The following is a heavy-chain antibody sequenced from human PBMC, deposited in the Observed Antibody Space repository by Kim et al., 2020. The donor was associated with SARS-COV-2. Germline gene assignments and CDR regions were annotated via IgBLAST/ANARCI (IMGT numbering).Heavy chain of an antibody. J-gene: IGHJ4*02. CDR3: ARDRRLLWQSFDY. V-gene: IGHV3-21*01. CDR2: ISSSSSYI. Sequence: GGSLRLSCAASGFTFSSYSMNWVRQAPGKGLEWVSSISSSSSYIYYADSVKDRFTISRDNAKNSLYLQMNSLRAEDTAVYYCARDRRLLWQSFDYWGQGTLVTVSS. D-gene: IGHD3-3*01. CDR1: GFTFSSYS.